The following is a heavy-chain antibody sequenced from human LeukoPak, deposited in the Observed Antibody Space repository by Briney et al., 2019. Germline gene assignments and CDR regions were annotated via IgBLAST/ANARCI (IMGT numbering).Heavy chain of an antibody. Sequence: KSSETLSLTCTVSGGSISSSDYYWGWIRQPPGEGLEWIGNIYYTGSSSYNSSLKSRVTISVDTSKNQFSLQLSSVTAADTAVYYCARENYCTNGVCWAFDPWGQGTLVTVSS. CDR1: GGSISSSDYY. V-gene: IGHV4-39*07. CDR2: IYYTGSS. CDR3: ARENYCTNGVCWAFDP. D-gene: IGHD2-8*01. J-gene: IGHJ5*02.